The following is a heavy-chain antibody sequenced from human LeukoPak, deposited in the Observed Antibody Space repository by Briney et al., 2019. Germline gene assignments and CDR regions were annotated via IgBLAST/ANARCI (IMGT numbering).Heavy chain of an antibody. CDR3: ARRDTADSHYYWMDV. Sequence: SGGSLRLSCAASGFPFNTYWMACVRQATGRGLEWVANINEDGNKEHYVASVKGRFIVTRDNDKDSLYVQMNSRRAEDTALYYGARRDTADSHYYWMDVWGSGTTVTVSS. J-gene: IGHJ6*04. CDR2: INEDGNKE. CDR1: GFPFNTYW. V-gene: IGHV3-7*01. D-gene: IGHD5-18*01.